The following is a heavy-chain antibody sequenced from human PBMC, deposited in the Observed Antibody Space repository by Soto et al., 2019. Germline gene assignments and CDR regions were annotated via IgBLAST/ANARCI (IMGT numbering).Heavy chain of an antibody. CDR1: GFTFRYYA. Sequence: GGSLRLSCTASGFTFRYYAMSWVRQAPGKGLEWVSSIDANGGSTYYADSVKGRFTISKDNSKSTLYLQMNSLRAEDTAIYYCASLGYGDYRIDYWGQGTLVTVSS. CDR2: IDANGGST. J-gene: IGHJ4*02. D-gene: IGHD4-17*01. CDR3: ASLGYGDYRIDY. V-gene: IGHV3-23*01.